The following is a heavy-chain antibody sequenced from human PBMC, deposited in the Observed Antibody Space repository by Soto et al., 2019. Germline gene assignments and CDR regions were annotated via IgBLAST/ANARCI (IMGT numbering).Heavy chain of an antibody. Sequence: PGESLKIACQASGYIFSSSWIGWGLQVPGKGLEWIGIIDPNDSQTIYSPSFQGQVTISADKSIDTAYLQWSSLKTSDTAMYYCARHAGNSWKGDYFDYWGQGALVTVSS. V-gene: IGHV5-51*01. CDR1: GYIFSSSW. D-gene: IGHD6-13*01. CDR3: ARHAGNSWKGDYFDY. J-gene: IGHJ4*02. CDR2: IDPNDSQT.